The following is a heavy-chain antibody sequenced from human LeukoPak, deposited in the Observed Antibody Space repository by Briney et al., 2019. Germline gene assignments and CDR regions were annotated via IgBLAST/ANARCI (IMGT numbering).Heavy chain of an antibody. CDR2: VQSNTAGGTR. CDR3: TADVPGRGAGEFDY. J-gene: IGHJ4*02. CDR1: GFSFTDAW. Sequence: KSGGSLRLSWAASGFSFTDAWMNWVRQAPGKGLEWVGQVQSNTAGGTRDFAAPVKHRFSISRDDSTGTVCLQMNGLKTEDTAVYFCTADVPGRGAGEFDYWGQGTLVTVSS. D-gene: IGHD2-21*01. V-gene: IGHV3-15*01.